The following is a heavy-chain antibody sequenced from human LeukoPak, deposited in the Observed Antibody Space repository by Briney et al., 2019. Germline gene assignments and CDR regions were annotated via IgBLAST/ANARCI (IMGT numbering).Heavy chain of an antibody. CDR1: GGSISSSSYY. V-gene: IGHV4-39*01. CDR2: IYYSGST. J-gene: IGHJ4*02. Sequence: PSETLSLTCTVSGGSISSSSYYWGWIRQPPGKGLEWIGSIYYSGSTYYNPSLKSRVTISVDTSKNQFSLKLSSMTAADTAVYYCARVYYYGSALYWGQGTLVTVSS. CDR3: ARVYYYGSALY. D-gene: IGHD3-10*01.